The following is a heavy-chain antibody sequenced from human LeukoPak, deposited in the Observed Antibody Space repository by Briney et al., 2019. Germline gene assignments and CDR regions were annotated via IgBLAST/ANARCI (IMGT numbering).Heavy chain of an antibody. CDR3: AKDLSGGYDYFDY. CDR1: GFTFSSYG. D-gene: IGHD5-12*01. J-gene: IGHJ4*02. Sequence: GGSLRLSCAASGFTFSSYGMSWVRQAPGKGLEWVSAISGSGGSTYYADSVKGRFTISRDNSKDTLYLQMNSLRAEDTAVYYCAKDLSGGYDYFDYWGQGTLVTVPS. V-gene: IGHV3-23*01. CDR2: ISGSGGST.